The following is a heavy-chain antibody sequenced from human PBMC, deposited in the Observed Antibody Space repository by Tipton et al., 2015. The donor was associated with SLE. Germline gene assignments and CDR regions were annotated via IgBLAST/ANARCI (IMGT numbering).Heavy chain of an antibody. CDR1: GFTFSSYG. Sequence: SLRLSCAASGFTFSSYGMHWVRQAPGKGLEWVAFIRYDGSNKYYADSVKGRFTISRDNSKNTLYLQMNSLRAEDTAVYYCAKDQFRRSTSSNGMDVWGQGTTVTVSS. D-gene: IGHD2-2*01. J-gene: IGHJ6*02. V-gene: IGHV3-30*02. CDR2: IRYDGSNK. CDR3: AKDQFRRSTSSNGMDV.